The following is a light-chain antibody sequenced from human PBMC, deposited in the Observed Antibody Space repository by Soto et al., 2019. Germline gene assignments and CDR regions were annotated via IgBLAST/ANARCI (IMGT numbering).Light chain of an antibody. CDR2: HTS. J-gene: IGKJ4*01. CDR1: QDAGSW. Sequence: DIQMTQSPPFVSASVGDRVTISCRASQDAGSWLSWFHQKPGGAPNLLIFHTSRLQSGVPSRFAGRGSGTEFTLTISSMQPEDFGTYDCQHADGLRALTFGGGTTVEI. V-gene: IGKV1-12*01. CDR3: QHADGLRALT.